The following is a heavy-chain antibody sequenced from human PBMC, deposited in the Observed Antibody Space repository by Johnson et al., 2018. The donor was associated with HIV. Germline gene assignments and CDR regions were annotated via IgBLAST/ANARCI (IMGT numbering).Heavy chain of an antibody. CDR3: ARIRSGLKPGDAFDI. CDR2: ISYDGSNK. J-gene: IGHJ3*02. CDR1: GFTFSSYA. V-gene: IGHV3-30*04. Sequence: QMQLVESGGGVVQPGRSLRLSCAASGFTFSSYAMHWVRQAPGKGLEWVAVISYDGSNKYSVDSVKGRFTISRDNAKNSLYLQMNSLRAEDTAVYYCARIRSGLKPGDAFDIWAKGQWSPSLQ. D-gene: IGHD3-10*01.